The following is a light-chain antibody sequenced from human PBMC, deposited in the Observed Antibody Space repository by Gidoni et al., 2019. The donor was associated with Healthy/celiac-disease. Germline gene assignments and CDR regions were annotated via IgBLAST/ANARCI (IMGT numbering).Light chain of an antibody. J-gene: IGLJ2*01. Sequence: SALTQPASVSGSPGQSITISCTGTSSDVGSYNLVPWYQQHPGKAPKLMIYEGSKRPSGVSNRFSGSKSGNTASLTISGLQAEDEADYYCCSYAGSVVFGGGTKLTVL. V-gene: IGLV2-23*01. CDR2: EGS. CDR3: CSYAGSVV. CDR1: SSDVGSYNL.